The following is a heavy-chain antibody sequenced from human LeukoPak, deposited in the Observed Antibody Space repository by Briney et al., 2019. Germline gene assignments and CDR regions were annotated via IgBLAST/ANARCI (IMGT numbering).Heavy chain of an antibody. CDR3: VRDKDLFDY. CDR2: ISSSGSTI. V-gene: IGHV3-48*03. Sequence: GGSLRLSCAASGFTFSSYEMNWVRQAPGKGLEWVSYISSSGSTIYYADSVKGRFTISRDNAKNSLYLQMHSLTAEDTAVYYCVRDKDLFDYWGQGTLVTVSS. CDR1: GFTFSSYE. J-gene: IGHJ4*02.